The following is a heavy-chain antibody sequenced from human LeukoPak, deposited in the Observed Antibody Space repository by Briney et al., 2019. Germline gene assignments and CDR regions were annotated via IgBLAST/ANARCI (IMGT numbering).Heavy chain of an antibody. CDR1: GGSINSGGYY. CDR2: IYYTGST. Sequence: SQTLSLTCTVSGGSINSGGYYWGWIRQHPGKGLDWIGYIYYTGSTDYNPSLKSRVTISVDTSKNQFSLKLSSVTAADTAVYYCARGPSHELHCGGDCYPSAFDIWGQGTMVTVSS. D-gene: IGHD2-21*02. J-gene: IGHJ3*02. CDR3: ARGPSHELHCGGDCYPSAFDI. V-gene: IGHV4-31*03.